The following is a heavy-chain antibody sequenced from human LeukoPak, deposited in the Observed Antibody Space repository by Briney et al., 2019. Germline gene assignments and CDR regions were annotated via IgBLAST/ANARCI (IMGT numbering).Heavy chain of an antibody. CDR3: ARDPVGGSTIFDY. J-gene: IGHJ4*02. Sequence: SQTLSLTCAISGDSFSSNSAAWNWIRQSPSRGLEWLGRTYYRSKWYYDYAVAVKSRISISPDTSKNQFSLQLSSVTPEDTAVYYCARDPVGGSTIFDYWGQGTLVTVPS. D-gene: IGHD1-26*01. CDR2: TYYRSKWYY. V-gene: IGHV6-1*01. CDR1: GDSFSSNSAA.